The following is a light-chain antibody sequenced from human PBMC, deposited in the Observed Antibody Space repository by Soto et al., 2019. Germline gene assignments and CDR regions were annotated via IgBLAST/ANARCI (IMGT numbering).Light chain of an antibody. CDR1: QSISSW. CDR2: DAS. Sequence: DIQMTESPSPLSAYVGDRVTIXXRASQSISSWLAWYQQRPGKPPKXMIYDASSLESGVPSRFSGRGSGTEFTLTICSLQPDDLATYYCQQYKSYSGTCGQGTKV. V-gene: IGKV1-5*01. J-gene: IGKJ1*01. CDR3: QQYKSYSGT.